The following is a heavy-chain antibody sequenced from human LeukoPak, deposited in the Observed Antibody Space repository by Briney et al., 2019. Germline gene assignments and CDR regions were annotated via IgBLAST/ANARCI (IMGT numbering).Heavy chain of an antibody. CDR2: TYYSGST. D-gene: IGHD3-16*01. J-gene: IGHJ6*02. CDR3: ARDLSDDGSPYTHYGMAV. V-gene: IGHV4-61*01. Sequence: PSGTLSLTCTVSGGSVSSGSYYWSWIRQPPGKGLEWIGYTYYSGSTYYNPSLKSRVTISVDTSKNQLSQNLSSVTAADTAVYYCARDLSDDGSPYTHYGMAVWGQGTTVTVSS. CDR1: GGSVSSGSYY.